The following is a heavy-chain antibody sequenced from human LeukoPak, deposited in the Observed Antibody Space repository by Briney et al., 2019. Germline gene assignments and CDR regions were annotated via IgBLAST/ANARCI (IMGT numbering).Heavy chain of an antibody. CDR2: FDPEDGET. CDR1: GYTLTELS. CDR3: ATAPTEDYYDSSGYPNAFDI. J-gene: IGHJ3*02. D-gene: IGHD3-22*01. Sequence: GASVKVSCKVSGYTLTELSMHWVRQAPGKGLEWMGGFDPEDGETIYAQKFQGRVSMTEDTSTDTAYMELSSLRSEDTAVYYCATAPTEDYYDSSGYPNAFDIWGQGTMVTVSS. V-gene: IGHV1-24*01.